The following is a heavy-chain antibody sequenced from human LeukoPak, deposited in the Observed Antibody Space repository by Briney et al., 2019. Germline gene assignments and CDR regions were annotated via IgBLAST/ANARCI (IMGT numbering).Heavy chain of an antibody. CDR2: IYYSGST. J-gene: IGHJ4*02. D-gene: IGHD3-22*01. Sequence: ETLSLTCTVSGDSISTSSYYWGWIRQPPGKGLEWIGSIYYSGSTYYNPSLKSRVTISVDTSKNQFSLNLYSVTAADTAVFYCARSYYYDYRQIDYWGQGTLVTVSS. CDR3: ARSYYYDYRQIDY. V-gene: IGHV4-39*01. CDR1: GDSISTSSYY.